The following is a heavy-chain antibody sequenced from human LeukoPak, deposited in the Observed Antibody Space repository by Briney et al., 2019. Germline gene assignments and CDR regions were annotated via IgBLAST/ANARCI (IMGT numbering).Heavy chain of an antibody. CDR2: INPMNGDT. V-gene: IGHV1-2*02. CDR3: ARDDYYDSSGYYKVGDWFDP. J-gene: IGHJ5*02. Sequence: ASVKVSCKASGYTFIAFNIHWVRQAPGQGLEWMGWINPMNGDTKYAEKFQDRVTMTRDTSVTAAYMELSSLRSDDTAVYYCARDDYYDSSGYYKVGDWFDPWGQGTLVTVSS. CDR1: GYTFIAFN. D-gene: IGHD3-22*01.